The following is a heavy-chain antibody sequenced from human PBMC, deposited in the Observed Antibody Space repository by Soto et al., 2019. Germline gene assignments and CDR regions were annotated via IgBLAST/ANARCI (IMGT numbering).Heavy chain of an antibody. CDR2: ISYDGSNK. CDR3: ARDKKTGFRYNWFDP. V-gene: IGHV3-30-3*01. D-gene: IGHD2-21*01. J-gene: IGHJ5*02. Sequence: QVQLVESGGGVVQPGRSLRLSCAASGFTFSSYAMHWVRQAPGKGLEWVAVISYDGSNKYYADSVKGRFTISRDNSKNTLYLQMNSLRAEDTAVYYCARDKKTGFRYNWFDPWGQGTLVTVSS. CDR1: GFTFSSYA.